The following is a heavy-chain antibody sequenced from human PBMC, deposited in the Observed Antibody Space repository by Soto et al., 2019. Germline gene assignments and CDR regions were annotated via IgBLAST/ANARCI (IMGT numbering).Heavy chain of an antibody. CDR2: ISSSGSFK. Sequence: GGSLRLSCAASGFSFSSDSMGWVRQAPGKGLEWVSSISSSGSFKNYADSVKGRFTISRDNSKNSLYLQMNSLKDEDAAVYYCARDPPTGTTLDWVDSWGQGTLVTVSS. CDR3: ARDPPTGTTLDWVDS. V-gene: IGHV3-21*01. D-gene: IGHD1-7*01. CDR1: GFSFSSDS. J-gene: IGHJ5*01.